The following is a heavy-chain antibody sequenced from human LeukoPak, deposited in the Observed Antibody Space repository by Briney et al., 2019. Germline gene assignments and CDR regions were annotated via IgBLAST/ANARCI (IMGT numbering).Heavy chain of an antibody. CDR1: GGSFSGYY. CDR2: ICYSGST. D-gene: IGHD4-17*01. J-gene: IGHJ4*02. Sequence: PSETLSLTCAVYGGSFSGYYWSWIRQPPGKGLEWIGSICYSGSTYYNPSLKSRVTMSVDTSTNHFSLKLSSVTAADTAVYYCARRYGDYNLDYWGQGTLVTVSS. V-gene: IGHV4-34*01. CDR3: ARRYGDYNLDY.